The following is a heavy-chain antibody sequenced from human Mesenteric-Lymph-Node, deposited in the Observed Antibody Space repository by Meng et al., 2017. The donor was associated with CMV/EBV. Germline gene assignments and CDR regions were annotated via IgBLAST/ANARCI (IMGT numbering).Heavy chain of an antibody. CDR2: IRYDGSNK. Sequence: GESLKISCAASGFTFSSYGMHWVRQAPGKGLEWVAFIRYDGSNKYYADSVKGRFTISRDNSKNTLYLQMNSLRAEDTAVYYCAKDRLRRHTESWFDPWGQGTLVTVSS. V-gene: IGHV3-30*02. D-gene: IGHD5-12*01. CDR1: GFTFSSYG. J-gene: IGHJ5*02. CDR3: AKDRLRRHTESWFDP.